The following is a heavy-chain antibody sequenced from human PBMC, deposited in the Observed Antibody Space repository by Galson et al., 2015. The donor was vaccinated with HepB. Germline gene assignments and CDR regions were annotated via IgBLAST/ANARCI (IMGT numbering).Heavy chain of an antibody. V-gene: IGHV3-23*01. CDR2: ISGTGDNT. CDR3: GSGPTRYTGWYRGLPKLFQH. Sequence: SLRLSCAASGFTFNTYAMSWVRQAPGKGLEWVSAISGTGDNTYYADSVKGRFTISRDNARNTLHLQMNSLRAEDTAVYYCGSGPTRYTGWYRGLPKLFQHWGQGTLITVSS. D-gene: IGHD6-19*01. CDR1: GFTFNTYA. J-gene: IGHJ1*01.